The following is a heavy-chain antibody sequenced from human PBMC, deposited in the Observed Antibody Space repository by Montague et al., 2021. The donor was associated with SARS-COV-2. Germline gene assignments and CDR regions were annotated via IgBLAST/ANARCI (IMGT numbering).Heavy chain of an antibody. Sequence: SETLSLTCTVSGGSISSYYWSWIRQPPGKGLEWIGYIYYSGSTNYNPSLKSRVTISVDTSKNQFSRKLSSVTAADTAVYYCARVRYYGSGTSLGMDVWGQGTTVTVSS. CDR1: GGSISSYY. V-gene: IGHV4-59*12. CDR2: IYYSGST. J-gene: IGHJ6*02. D-gene: IGHD3-10*01. CDR3: ARVRYYGSGTSLGMDV.